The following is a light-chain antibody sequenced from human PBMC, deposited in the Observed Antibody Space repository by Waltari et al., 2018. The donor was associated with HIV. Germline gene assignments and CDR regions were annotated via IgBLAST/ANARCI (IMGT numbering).Light chain of an antibody. CDR1: SGSIASNY. Sequence: NFMLTQPHSVSESPGKTVTISCTRSSGSIASNYVQWYQQRPGSSPTTVIYEDNQRPSGVPDRFSGSIDSSSNSASLTISGLKTEDEADYYCQSSDSSTWVFGGGTKLTVL. J-gene: IGLJ3*02. CDR3: QSSDSSTWV. V-gene: IGLV6-57*01. CDR2: EDN.